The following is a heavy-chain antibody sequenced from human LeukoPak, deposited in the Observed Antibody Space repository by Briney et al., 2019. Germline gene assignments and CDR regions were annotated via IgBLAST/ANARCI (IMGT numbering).Heavy chain of an antibody. CDR1: GYRFTSYW. V-gene: IGHV5-51*01. Sequence: GESLKISCKGSGYRFTSYWIGWVRQMPGKGLEWMGIIYPGDSDTRYSPTFQGQVTISADKSINTAYLQWSSLKASDTAMYYCARRDNQIGDYWGQGTLVTVSS. J-gene: IGHJ4*02. D-gene: IGHD2-15*01. CDR3: ARRDNQIGDY. CDR2: IYPGDSDT.